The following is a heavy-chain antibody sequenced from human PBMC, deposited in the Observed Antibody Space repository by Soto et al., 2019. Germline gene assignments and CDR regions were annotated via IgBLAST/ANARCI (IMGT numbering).Heavy chain of an antibody. V-gene: IGHV3-48*02. D-gene: IGHD6-19*01. J-gene: IGHJ5*02. CDR3: AREAYSSGLNWFDP. Sequence: EVQLVESGGGLVQPGGSLRLSCATPGFTFSSYSMNWVRQAPGKGLEWVSYISSSSSTIYYADSVKGRFTLSRDNAKNSLYLQMNSLRDEDTAVYYCAREAYSSGLNWFDPWGQGTLVTVSS. CDR1: GFTFSSYS. CDR2: ISSSSSTI.